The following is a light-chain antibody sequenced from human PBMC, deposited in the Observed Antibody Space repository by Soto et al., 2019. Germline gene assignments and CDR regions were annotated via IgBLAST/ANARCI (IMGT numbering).Light chain of an antibody. CDR1: QTVANN. Sequence: EIVMTQSPPTLSVSPGERATLSCRASQTVANNDLAWYQQKPGQAPRLLVYASSIRATGVPARFSGSGSGAEFSLTISSLQSEDFAVYYCQMYDNSPPTITFGPGTRVDIK. V-gene: IGKV3-15*01. CDR2: ASS. CDR3: QMYDNSPPTIT. J-gene: IGKJ3*01.